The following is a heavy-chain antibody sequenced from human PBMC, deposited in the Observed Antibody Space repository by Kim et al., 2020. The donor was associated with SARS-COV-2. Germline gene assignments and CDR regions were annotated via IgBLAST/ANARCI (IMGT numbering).Heavy chain of an antibody. D-gene: IGHD3-9*01. J-gene: IGHJ6*02. CDR2: ISYDGSNK. Sequence: GGSLRLSCAASGFTFSSYGMHWVRQAPGKGLEWVAVISYDGSNKYYADSVKGRFTISRDNSKNTLYLQMNSLRAEDTAVYYCAKGFSHYDILTGWFYGMDVWGQGTTVTVSS. V-gene: IGHV3-30*18. CDR3: AKGFSHYDILTGWFYGMDV. CDR1: GFTFSSYG.